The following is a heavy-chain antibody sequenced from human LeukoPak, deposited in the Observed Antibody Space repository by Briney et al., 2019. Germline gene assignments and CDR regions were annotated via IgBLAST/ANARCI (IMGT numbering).Heavy chain of an antibody. D-gene: IGHD6-6*01. CDR3: GSSIAARLDC. CDR2: INPSAGNT. Sequence: ASVKVSCKASGFTFTSNYIHWVRQAPGQGLEWMGEINPSAGNTRYAQKFQGRVTMTRDMSASTADMELSSLRSEDTAVYYCGSSIAARLDCWGQGTRVTVTS. CDR1: GFTFTSNY. J-gene: IGHJ4*02. V-gene: IGHV1-46*01.